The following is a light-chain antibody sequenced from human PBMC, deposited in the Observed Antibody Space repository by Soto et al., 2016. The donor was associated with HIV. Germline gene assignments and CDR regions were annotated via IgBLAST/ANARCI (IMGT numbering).Light chain of an antibody. CDR2: GKN. Sequence: SSGLTQDPAVSVALGQTVRITCQGDSLRSYYASWYQQKPGQAPILVIYGKNSRPSGIPDRFSGSSSGNTASLTITGAQAEDEADYYCNSRDSSGNHYVFGTGTKVTVL. CDR1: SLRSYY. CDR3: NSRDSSGNHYV. J-gene: IGLJ1*01. V-gene: IGLV3-19*01.